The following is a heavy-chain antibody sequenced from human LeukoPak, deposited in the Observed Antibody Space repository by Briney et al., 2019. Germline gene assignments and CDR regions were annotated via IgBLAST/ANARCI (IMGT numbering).Heavy chain of an antibody. CDR2: IYYSGST. CDR3: ARLGYCSSTSCPFDY. J-gene: IGHJ4*02. D-gene: IGHD2-2*01. CDR1: GVSISSSSYY. V-gene: IGHV4-39*01. Sequence: SETLSLTCTVSGVSISSSSYYWGWIRQPPGKGLEWIGSIYYSGSTYYNPSLKSRVTISVDTSKNQFSLKLSSVTAADTAVYYCARLGYCSSTSCPFDYWGQGTLVTVSS.